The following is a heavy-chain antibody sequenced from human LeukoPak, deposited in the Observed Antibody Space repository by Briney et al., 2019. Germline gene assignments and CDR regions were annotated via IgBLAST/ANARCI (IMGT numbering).Heavy chain of an antibody. Sequence: GGSLRLSCAASGFTFSSYAMSWVRQAPGKGLEWVSAISGSGGSTYYADSVKGRFTISRDNAKNSLYLQMNSLRAEDTAVYYCARDPYSSSSLDYWGQGTLVTVSS. CDR3: ARDPYSSSSLDY. CDR2: ISGSGGST. J-gene: IGHJ4*02. V-gene: IGHV3-23*01. D-gene: IGHD6-13*01. CDR1: GFTFSSYA.